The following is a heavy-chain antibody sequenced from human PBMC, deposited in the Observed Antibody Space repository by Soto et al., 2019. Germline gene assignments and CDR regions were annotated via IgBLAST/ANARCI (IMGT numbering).Heavy chain of an antibody. V-gene: IGHV1-46*01. CDR2: INPSGGST. CDR3: ARTAGAAEYSSSSLGYYFDY. Sequence: HAPKQGLEWMGIINPSGGSTSYAQKFQGRVTMTRDTSTSTVYMELSSLRSEDTAVYYCARTAGAAEYSSSSLGYYFDYWGQGPLVTVSS. J-gene: IGHJ4*02. D-gene: IGHD6-6*01.